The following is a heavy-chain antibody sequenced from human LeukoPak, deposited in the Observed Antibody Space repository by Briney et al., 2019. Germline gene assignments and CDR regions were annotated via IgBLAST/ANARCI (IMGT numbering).Heavy chain of an antibody. CDR3: ARGRKEGGSVRSRYPQDAFDI. D-gene: IGHD2-15*01. CDR2: INPNSGGT. J-gene: IGHJ3*02. V-gene: IGHV1-2*02. CDR1: GYTFTSYY. Sequence: VASVKVSCKASGYTFTSYYMHWVRQAPGQGLEWMGWINPNSGGTNYAQKFQGRVTMTRDTSISTAYMELSRLRSDDTAVYYCARGRKEGGSVRSRYPQDAFDIWGQGTMVTVSS.